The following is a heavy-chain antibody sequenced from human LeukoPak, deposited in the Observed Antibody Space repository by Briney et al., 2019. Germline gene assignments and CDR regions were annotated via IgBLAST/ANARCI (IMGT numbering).Heavy chain of an antibody. Sequence: SETLSLTCAVYGGSFSGYYWSWIRQPPGKGLEWIGYIYYSGSTNYNPSLKSRVTISVDTSKNQFSLKLSSVTAADTAVYYCARVGTKYYYDSSGHGYFDLWGRGTLVTVSS. J-gene: IGHJ2*01. CDR3: ARVGTKYYYDSSGHGYFDL. CDR2: IYYSGST. CDR1: GGSFSGYY. D-gene: IGHD3-22*01. V-gene: IGHV4-59*01.